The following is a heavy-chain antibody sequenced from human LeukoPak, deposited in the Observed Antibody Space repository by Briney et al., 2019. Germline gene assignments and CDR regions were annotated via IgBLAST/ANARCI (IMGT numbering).Heavy chain of an antibody. D-gene: IGHD4-11*01. CDR3: ARDNNLQW. V-gene: IGHV3-11*04. CDR2: ISSSGNSK. CDR1: GFTFSDYY. Sequence: GGSLRLSCAASGFTFSDYYMSWVCQAPGKGLEWVSYISSSGNSKYFADSVKGRFTIARDNAKNSLYLQMNSLRAEDTALYYCARDNNLQWWGQGTLVTVSS. J-gene: IGHJ1*01.